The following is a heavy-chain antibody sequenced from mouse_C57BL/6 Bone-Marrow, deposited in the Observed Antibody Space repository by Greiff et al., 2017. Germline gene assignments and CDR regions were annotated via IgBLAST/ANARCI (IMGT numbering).Heavy chain of an antibody. CDR2: IYPGDGDT. CDR1: GYAFSSYW. CDR3: ARLNYYGSSYGYFDV. J-gene: IGHJ1*03. D-gene: IGHD1-1*01. V-gene: IGHV1-80*01. Sequence: QVQLQQSGAELVKPGASVKISCKASGYAFSSYWMNWVKQRPGKGLEWIGQIYPGDGDTNYNGKFKGKATLTADKSSSTAYMQLSSLTSEDSAVYFCARLNYYGSSYGYFDVWGTGTTVTVSS.